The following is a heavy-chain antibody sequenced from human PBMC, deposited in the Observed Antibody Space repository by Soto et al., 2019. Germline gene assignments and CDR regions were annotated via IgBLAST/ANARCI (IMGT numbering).Heavy chain of an antibody. CDR1: GGTFSSYI. CDR2: IIPILGIA. D-gene: IGHD1-26*01. J-gene: IGHJ4*02. CDR3: ARFPQTAIVGAAYFDY. Sequence: QVQLVQSGADVKKPGSSVKVSCKASGGTFSSYIISWVRQAPGQGLEWMGRIIPILGIANYAQKFQGRVTITADKSTSTAYMDLSSLRSEDTAVYYCARFPQTAIVGAAYFDYWGQGTLVTVSS. V-gene: IGHV1-69*02.